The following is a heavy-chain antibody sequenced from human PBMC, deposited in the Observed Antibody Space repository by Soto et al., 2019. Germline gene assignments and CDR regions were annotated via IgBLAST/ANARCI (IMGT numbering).Heavy chain of an antibody. D-gene: IGHD3-3*01. CDR1: GFSLTTSGGG. CDR3: AHRILRTVFGLVTTTAIYFDF. V-gene: IGHV2-5*02. CDR2: LYWDDDK. J-gene: IGHJ4*02. Sequence: QITLNESGPTVVKPAATLTLTCTFSGFSLTTSGGGVGWIRQSPGKAPEWLALLYWDDDKRYSASLKSRLTITKDPSKNQVVLTMASVDPADTATYYCAHRILRTVFGLVTTTAIYFDFWGQGTPVVVSS.